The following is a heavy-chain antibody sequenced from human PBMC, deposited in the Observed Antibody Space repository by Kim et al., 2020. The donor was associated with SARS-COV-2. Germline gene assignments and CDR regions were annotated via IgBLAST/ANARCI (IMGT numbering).Heavy chain of an antibody. J-gene: IGHJ6*03. D-gene: IGHD2-15*01. Sequence: GGSLRLSCAASGFTFTDYSMNWVRQAPGKGLEWVASISSSLTYKYYADSVKGRFAISRDNAQKSLSLQMDSLRAEDTAVYYCARDGGYCSGGTCVYYYY. CDR3: ARDGGYCSGGTCVYYYY. CDR2: ISSSLTYK. V-gene: IGHV3-21*01. CDR1: GFTFTDYS.